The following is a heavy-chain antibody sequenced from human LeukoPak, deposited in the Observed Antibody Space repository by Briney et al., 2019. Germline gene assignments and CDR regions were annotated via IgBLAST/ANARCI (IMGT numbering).Heavy chain of an antibody. Sequence: PGRSLRLSCAASGFTFSSYSMNWVRQAPGKGLEWVSSISSSSSYIYYADSVKGRFTISRDNAKNSLYLQMNSLRAEDTAVYYCARVQAVVPAASWFDPWGQGTLVTVSS. CDR1: GFTFSSYS. J-gene: IGHJ5*02. CDR2: ISSSSSYI. CDR3: ARVQAVVPAASWFDP. V-gene: IGHV3-21*01. D-gene: IGHD2-2*01.